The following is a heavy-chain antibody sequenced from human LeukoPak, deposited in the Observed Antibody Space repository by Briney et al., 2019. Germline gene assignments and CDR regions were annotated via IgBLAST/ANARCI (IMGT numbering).Heavy chain of an antibody. Sequence: GGSLRPSCAASGFTFFNYWMSWGRQAPGKGLGWGANINLEGSQQYYVDSLKGRFTISRDNANNLLYLQMNSLRAEDTAVYYCARDVDYANPRHDYWGQGTLVTVSS. CDR1: GFTFFNYW. D-gene: IGHD4/OR15-4a*01. CDR3: ARDVDYANPRHDY. V-gene: IGHV3-7*01. J-gene: IGHJ4*02. CDR2: INLEGSQQ.